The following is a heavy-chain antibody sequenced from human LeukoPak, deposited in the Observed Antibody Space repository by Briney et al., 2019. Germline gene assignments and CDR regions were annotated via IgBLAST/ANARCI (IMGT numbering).Heavy chain of an antibody. CDR1: GYSFTSYW. CDR3: ASPTTVTTIAFDI. D-gene: IGHD4-17*01. CDR2: IYPGDSDT. J-gene: IGHJ3*02. V-gene: IGHV5-51*01. Sequence: GESLKISCKGSGYSFTSYWIGWVRQMPGKGLEWMGIIYPGDSDTGYSPSFQGQVTISADKSISTAYLQWSSLKASDTAMYYCASPTTVTTIAFDIWGQGTMVTVSS.